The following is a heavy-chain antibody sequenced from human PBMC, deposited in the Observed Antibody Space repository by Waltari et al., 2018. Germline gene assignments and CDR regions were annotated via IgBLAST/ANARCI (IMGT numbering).Heavy chain of an antibody. CDR2: IIPSFGTA. J-gene: IGHJ6*01. Sequence: QVQLVQSGAEVKKPGSSVKVSCKASGGTFSSYAISWVRQAPGQGLEWMGGIIPSFGTANYAQKFQGRVTITADESTSTAYMELSSLGSEDTAVDYCARDLEGNYYYYGMDVWGKGPRSPSPQ. CDR3: ARDLEGNYYYYGMDV. V-gene: IGHV1-69*13. CDR1: GGTFSSYA.